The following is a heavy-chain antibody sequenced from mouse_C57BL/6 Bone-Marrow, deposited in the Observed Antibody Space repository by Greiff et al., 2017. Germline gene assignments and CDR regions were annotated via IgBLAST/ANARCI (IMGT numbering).Heavy chain of an antibody. J-gene: IGHJ4*01. V-gene: IGHV1-5*01. CDR3: TRGSIYYDYDVGAMDY. CDR2: IYPGNSDT. CDR1: GYTFTSYW. Sequence: EVKLMDSGTVLARPGASVKMSCKTSGYTFTSYWMHWVKQRPGQGLEWIGAIYPGNSDTSYNQKFKGKAKLTAVTSASTAYMELSSLTNEDSAVYYCTRGSIYYDYDVGAMDYWGQGTSVTVSS. D-gene: IGHD2-4*01.